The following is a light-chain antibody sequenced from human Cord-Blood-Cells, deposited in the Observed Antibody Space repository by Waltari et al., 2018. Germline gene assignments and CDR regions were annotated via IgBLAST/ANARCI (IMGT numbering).Light chain of an antibody. J-gene: IGKJ1*01. V-gene: IGKV2-28*01. CDR3: MQALQTPWT. Sequence: DIVMTQSPLSLPVTPGEPASISCRSSQSLLHSNGYNYLDWYLQKPGQSPQLLIYLGSNRASGVPDRFSGRVSGTEFTLKISRVEAEDVGVYYCMQALQTPWTFGQGTKVEIK. CDR1: QSLLHSNGYNY. CDR2: LGS.